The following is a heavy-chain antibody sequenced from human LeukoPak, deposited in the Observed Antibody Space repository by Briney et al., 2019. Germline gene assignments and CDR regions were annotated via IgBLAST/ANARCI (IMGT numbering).Heavy chain of an antibody. D-gene: IGHD3-3*01. CDR2: INPSGGST. CDR1: GYTFTSYY. CDR3: ATVGRGYYDFWSGYYPSRRDYRFDY. V-gene: IGHV1-46*01. J-gene: IGHJ4*02. Sequence: ASVKVSCKASGYTFTSYYMHWVRQAPGQGLEWMGIINPSGGSTSYAQKFQGRVTMTRDTSTSTVYMELSSLRSEDTAVYYCATVGRGYYDFWSGYYPSRRDYRFDYWGQGTLVTVSS.